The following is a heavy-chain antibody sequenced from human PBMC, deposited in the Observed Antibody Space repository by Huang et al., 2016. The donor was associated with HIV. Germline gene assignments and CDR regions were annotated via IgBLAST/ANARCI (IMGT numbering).Heavy chain of an antibody. CDR2: IRFDGGNK. V-gene: IGHV3-30*02. D-gene: IGHD2-21*02. CDR1: GFSFSYYG. Sequence: QEQLVESGGGVVQPGGSLRLSCATSGFSFSYYGMHWVRQAPGKGVEWVSFIRFDGGNKHYADSAKGRFTISRDNSKKMLFLEMNSLRGDDTAFYYCATDLGGYSFDYWGQGALVSVSS. CDR3: ATDLGGYSFDY. J-gene: IGHJ4*02.